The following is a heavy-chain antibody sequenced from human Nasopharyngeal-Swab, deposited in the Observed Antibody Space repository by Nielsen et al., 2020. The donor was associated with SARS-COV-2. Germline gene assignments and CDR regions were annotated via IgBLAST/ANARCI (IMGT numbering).Heavy chain of an antibody. Sequence: ASVKVSCKASGYTFTGYYMHWVRQAPGQGLEWMGWIDPNSGGTNYAQKFQGWVTMTRDTSISTAYMELSRLRSDDTAVYYCARETGGLRFDYWGQGTLVTVSS. J-gene: IGHJ4*02. CDR3: ARETGGLRFDY. V-gene: IGHV1-2*04. CDR1: GYTFTGYY. CDR2: IDPNSGGT. D-gene: IGHD5-12*01.